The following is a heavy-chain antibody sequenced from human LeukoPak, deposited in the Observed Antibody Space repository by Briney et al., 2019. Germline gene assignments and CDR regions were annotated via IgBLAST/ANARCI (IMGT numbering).Heavy chain of an antibody. Sequence: SETLSLTCTVSIGSVNSGAYYWGWLRQPPGKGLEWFAIIHSSGNTYYNPSLKSRVTISVHTSKNHFSLKLSSVAAADRAVYYCAKHEGSYYDKSGYTFDFWGQGTLVTVCS. CDR3: AKHEGSYYDKSGYTFDF. V-gene: IGHV4-39*01. CDR1: IGSVNSGAYY. CDR2: IHSSGNT. J-gene: IGHJ4*02. D-gene: IGHD3-22*01.